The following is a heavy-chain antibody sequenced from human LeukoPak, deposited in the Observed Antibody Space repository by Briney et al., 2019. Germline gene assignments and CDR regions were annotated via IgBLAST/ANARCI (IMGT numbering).Heavy chain of an antibody. CDR1: GFTFDDYA. V-gene: IGHV3-43D*03. Sequence: GGSLRLSCAASGFTFDDYAMHWVRQAPGKGLEWVSLISWDGGSTYYADSVKGRFTISRDNSKNSLYLQMNSLRAEDTALYYCAKECCSSTSCYEEYFDLWGRGTLVTVSS. D-gene: IGHD2-2*01. CDR3: AKECCSSTSCYEEYFDL. J-gene: IGHJ2*01. CDR2: ISWDGGST.